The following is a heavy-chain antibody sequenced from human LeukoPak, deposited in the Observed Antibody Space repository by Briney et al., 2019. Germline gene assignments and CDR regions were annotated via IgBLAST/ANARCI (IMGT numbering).Heavy chain of an antibody. CDR3: ARGDCSGGSCYGDFYYGMDV. J-gene: IGHJ6*04. D-gene: IGHD2-15*01. CDR2: IDPSDSYT. V-gene: IGHV5-10-1*01. CDR1: GYSFPSYW. Sequence: GESLKISCKGSGYSFPSYWISWVRQMPGKGLEWMGRIDPSDSYTNYSPSFQGHVTISADKSISTAYLQWSSLKASDTAMYYCARGDCSGGSCYGDFYYGMDVWGKGTTVTVPS.